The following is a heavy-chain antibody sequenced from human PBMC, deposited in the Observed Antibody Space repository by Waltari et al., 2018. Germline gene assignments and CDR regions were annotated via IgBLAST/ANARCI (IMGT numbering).Heavy chain of an antibody. D-gene: IGHD6-13*01. CDR1: GFTVSSNY. CDR2: IYSGGST. CDR3: ARAKDSSWSYFDY. V-gene: IGHV3-53*01. Sequence: EVQLVESGGGLIQPGGSLRLSCAASGFTVSSNYMSWVRQAPGKGLEWVSVIYSGGSTYYADSVKGRFTISRDNSKNTLYLQMNSLRAEDTAVYYCARAKDSSWSYFDYWGQGTLVTVSS. J-gene: IGHJ4*02.